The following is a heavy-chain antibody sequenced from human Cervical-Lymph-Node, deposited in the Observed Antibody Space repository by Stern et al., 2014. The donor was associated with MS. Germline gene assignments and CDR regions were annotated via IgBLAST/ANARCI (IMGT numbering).Heavy chain of an antibody. CDR3: SREPRLTDY. CDR1: GFTFSDHY. D-gene: IGHD2-21*01. V-gene: IGHV3-11*01. CDR2: IGGSGSSV. Sequence: VQLVESGGGLVKPGGSLRLSCGASGFTFSDHYMSWFRQAPGKGLELVSYIGGSGSSVNYADSVKGRFTISRDNAKDSLYLQMNSLRAEDTAVYYCSREPRLTDYWGQGTLVTVS. J-gene: IGHJ4*02.